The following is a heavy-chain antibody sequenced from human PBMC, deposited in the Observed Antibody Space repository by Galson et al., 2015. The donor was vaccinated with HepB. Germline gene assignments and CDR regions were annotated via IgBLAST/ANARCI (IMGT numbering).Heavy chain of an antibody. CDR2: IYSGGST. CDR1: GFTVSSNY. CDR3: ARDPGYSSGLWYFDL. J-gene: IGHJ2*01. Sequence: SLRLSCAASGFTVSSNYMSWVRQAPGKGLEWVSVIYSGGSTYYADSVKGRFTISRDNSKNTLYLQMNSLRAEDTAVYYCARDPGYSSGLWYFDLWGRGTLVTVSS. D-gene: IGHD6-19*01. V-gene: IGHV3-66*02.